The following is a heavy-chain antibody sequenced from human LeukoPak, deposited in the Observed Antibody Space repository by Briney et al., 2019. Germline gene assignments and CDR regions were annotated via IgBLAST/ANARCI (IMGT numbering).Heavy chain of an antibody. V-gene: IGHV3-30*18. CDR3: AKGLSLNGYGDYRDAFDI. J-gene: IGHJ3*02. CDR1: GFTFSSYG. Sequence: PGGSLRLSCAASGFTFSSYGMHWVRQAPGKGLEWVAVISYDGSNKYYADSVKGRFTISRDNSKNTLYLQMNSLRAEDTAVYYCAKGLSLNGYGDYRDAFDIWGQGTMVTVSS. CDR2: ISYDGSNK. D-gene: IGHD4-17*01.